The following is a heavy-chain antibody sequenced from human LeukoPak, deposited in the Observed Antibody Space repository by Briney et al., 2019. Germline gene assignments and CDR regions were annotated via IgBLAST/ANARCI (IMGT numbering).Heavy chain of an antibody. V-gene: IGHV4-38-2*02. J-gene: IGHJ6*03. Sequence: SETLSLTCTVSGYSISSGYYWGWIRQPPGQGLEWIGSIFHSGSTYYNPSLKSRVTISLDTPKNQFSLKLSSVTAADTAVYYCARVRRTYYYYMDVWGKGTTVTVSS. CDR3: ARVRRTYYYYMDV. CDR1: GYSISSGYY. CDR2: IFHSGST.